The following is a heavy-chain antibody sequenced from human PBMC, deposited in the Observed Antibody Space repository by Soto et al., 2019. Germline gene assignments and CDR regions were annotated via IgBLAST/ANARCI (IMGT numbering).Heavy chain of an antibody. CDR2: IYYSGST. CDR1: GGSISSSSYY. Sequence: SETLSLTCTVSGGSISSSSYYWGWIRQPPGKGLEWIGSIYYSGSTYYNPSLKSRVTISVDTSKNQFSLKLSSVTAADTAVYYCARRWEEYCSSTSCYNRDDAFDIWGQGTMVTVSS. D-gene: IGHD2-2*02. V-gene: IGHV4-39*01. CDR3: ARRWEEYCSSTSCYNRDDAFDI. J-gene: IGHJ3*02.